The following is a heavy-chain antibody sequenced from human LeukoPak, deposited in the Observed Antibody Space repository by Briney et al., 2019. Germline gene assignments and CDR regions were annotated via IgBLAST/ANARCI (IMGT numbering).Heavy chain of an antibody. CDR1: GFSFEDYA. V-gene: IGHV3-9*01. Sequence: GGSLRLSCAASGFSFEDYAMHWVRQPPGKGLEWVSGVSWNSGNVGYADSVKGRFTISRDNAKNFLYLQMSSLRAEDTALYYCAKAVYGDFQSTVDYWGRGTLVTVSS. CDR2: VSWNSGNV. CDR3: AKAVYGDFQSTVDY. D-gene: IGHD4-17*01. J-gene: IGHJ4*02.